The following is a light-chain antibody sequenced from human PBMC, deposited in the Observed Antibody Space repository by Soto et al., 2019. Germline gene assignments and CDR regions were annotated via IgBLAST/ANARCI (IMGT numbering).Light chain of an antibody. V-gene: IGLV2-23*01. J-gene: IGLJ1*01. CDR2: EGS. CDR1: SSDVGSYNL. Sequence: QSALTQPASVSLSPGQSITISCTGTSSDVGSYNLVSLYQQHPGKAPKLMIYEGSKRPSGVSNRFSGSKSGNTASLTISGLQAEDEADYYCCSYAGSSYVFGTGTKVTVL. CDR3: CSYAGSSYV.